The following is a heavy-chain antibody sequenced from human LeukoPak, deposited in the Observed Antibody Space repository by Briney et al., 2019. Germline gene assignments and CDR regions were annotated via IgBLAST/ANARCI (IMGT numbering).Heavy chain of an antibody. J-gene: IGHJ4*02. Sequence: GGSLRLSCAASGFTFRSYEMNWVRQAPGKGQEWVSYISSSGSTIYYADSVKGRFTVSRDNAKNSLYLQMNSLRAEDTAVYYCARDSHSSNWGQGTLVTVSS. CDR3: ARDSHSSN. V-gene: IGHV3-48*03. CDR1: GFTFRSYE. D-gene: IGHD6-13*01. CDR2: ISSSGSTI.